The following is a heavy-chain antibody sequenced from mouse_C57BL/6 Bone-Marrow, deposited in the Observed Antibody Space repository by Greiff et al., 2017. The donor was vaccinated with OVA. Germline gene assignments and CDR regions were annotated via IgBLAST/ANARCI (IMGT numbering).Heavy chain of an antibody. J-gene: IGHJ3*01. CDR1: GFTFSNYW. Sequence: EVKVEESGGGLVQPGGSMKLSCVASGFTFSNYWMNWVRQSPEKGLEWVAQIRLKSDNYATHYAESVKGRFTISRDDSKSSVYLQMNNLRAEDTGIYYCTGDYYGSRPAWFAYWGQGTLVTVSA. D-gene: IGHD1-1*01. CDR3: TGDYYGSRPAWFAY. CDR2: IRLKSDNYAT. V-gene: IGHV6-3*01.